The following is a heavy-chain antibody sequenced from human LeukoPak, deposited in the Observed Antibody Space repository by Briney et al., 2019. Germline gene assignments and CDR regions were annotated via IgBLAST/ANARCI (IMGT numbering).Heavy chain of an antibody. J-gene: IGHJ1*01. Sequence: ASVKVSCKASGYTFTCYYMHWVRQAPGQGLEWMGWINPNSGGTNYAQKFQGRVTMTRDTSISTAYMELSRLRSDDTAVYYCARDRGCSSTSCSKRSAEYFQHWGQGTLVTVSS. CDR1: GYTFTCYY. V-gene: IGHV1-2*02. D-gene: IGHD2-2*01. CDR3: ARDRGCSSTSCSKRSAEYFQH. CDR2: INPNSGGT.